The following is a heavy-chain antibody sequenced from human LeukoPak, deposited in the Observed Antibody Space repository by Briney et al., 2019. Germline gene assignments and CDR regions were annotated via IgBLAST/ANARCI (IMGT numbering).Heavy chain of an antibody. CDR3: ARAFPYYYDSSGYSTYYYYYYYMDV. CDR1: GGSISSYY. Sequence: KPSETLSLTCTVSGGSISSYYWSWIRQPAGKGLEWIGRTNTGGSTNYNPSLKSRVTMSVDTSTNQFSLKLSSVTAADTAVYYCARAFPYYYDSSGYSTYYYYYYYMDVWGKGTTVTVSS. V-gene: IGHV4-4*07. CDR2: TNTGGST. D-gene: IGHD3-22*01. J-gene: IGHJ6*03.